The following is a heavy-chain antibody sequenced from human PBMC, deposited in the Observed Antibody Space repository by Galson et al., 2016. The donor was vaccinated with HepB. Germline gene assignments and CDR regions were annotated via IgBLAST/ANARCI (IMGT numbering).Heavy chain of an antibody. J-gene: IGHJ5*01. CDR3: AKVATPNRNYENWFDS. CDR1: GFTFSDHA. D-gene: IGHD4-11*01. CDR2: IWYDGTSK. V-gene: IGHV3-33*06. Sequence: SLRLSCAASGFTFSDHAMRWFRQAPGKGLEWVAVIWYDGTSKYYVDSVKGRFTISRDNSKNTLNLQMNSLRAEDTAVYYCAKVATPNRNYENWFDSWGQGTLVTVSS.